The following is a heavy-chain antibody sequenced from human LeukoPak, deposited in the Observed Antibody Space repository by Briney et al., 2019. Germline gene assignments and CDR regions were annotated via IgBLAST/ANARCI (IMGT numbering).Heavy chain of an antibody. V-gene: IGHV3-48*04. CDR2: ISRSGSTI. Sequence: PGGSLRLSCAASGFTFSTYSMNWVRQAPGKGLEWVSYISRSGSTIYYADSVKGRFTISRDNAKNSLYLQMNSLRAEDTAVYYCARDSDYGDYGIYYFEYWGQGTLVTVSS. D-gene: IGHD4-17*01. CDR3: ARDSDYGDYGIYYFEY. J-gene: IGHJ4*02. CDR1: GFTFSTYS.